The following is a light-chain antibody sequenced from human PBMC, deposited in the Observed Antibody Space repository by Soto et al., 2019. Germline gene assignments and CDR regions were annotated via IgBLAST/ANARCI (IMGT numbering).Light chain of an antibody. Sequence: QSALTQPPSASGSPGQSVTMSCTGTSSDVGGYNYVSWYQQHPGKAPKLMISEVSKRPSGVPDPFCGSKSGNTASLTVSGLPTDYEAVYYLSSFVRITNLAFGGATKLTVL. CDR3: SSFVRITNLA. V-gene: IGLV2-8*01. J-gene: IGLJ2*01. CDR1: SSDVGGYNY. CDR2: EVS.